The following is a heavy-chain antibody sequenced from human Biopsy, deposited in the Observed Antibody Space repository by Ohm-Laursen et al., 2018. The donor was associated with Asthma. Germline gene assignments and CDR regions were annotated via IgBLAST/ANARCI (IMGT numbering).Heavy chain of an antibody. D-gene: IGHD3-22*01. CDR2: ILTKFDIT. CDR3: ARSYDTDSYPVLVLDY. J-gene: IGHJ4*02. V-gene: IGHV1-69*04. Sequence: SVKVSCKASGGSFSNFAFSWVRQAPGHGLEWMGTILTKFDITYYAEKFQGRVTITADKSTSTTYMELSRLRSEDTAVYYCARSYDTDSYPVLVLDYWGQGTLVTVSS. CDR1: GGSFSNFA.